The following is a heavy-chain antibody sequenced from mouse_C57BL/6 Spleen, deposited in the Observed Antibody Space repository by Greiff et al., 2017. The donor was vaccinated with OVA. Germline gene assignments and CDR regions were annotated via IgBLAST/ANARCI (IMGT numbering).Heavy chain of an antibody. D-gene: IGHD2-3*01. CDR3: AIAHYDGYCGFAY. J-gene: IGHJ3*01. Sequence: QVQLQQPGAELVKPGASVKMSCKASGYTFTSYWITWVKQRHGQGLEWIGDISPGSGSTNYTEKFKSKATLTVDTSSSTAYMQLSRLTSEDSAVYYFAIAHYDGYCGFAYWGQGTLVTVSA. CDR1: GYTFTSYW. CDR2: ISPGSGST. V-gene: IGHV1-55*01.